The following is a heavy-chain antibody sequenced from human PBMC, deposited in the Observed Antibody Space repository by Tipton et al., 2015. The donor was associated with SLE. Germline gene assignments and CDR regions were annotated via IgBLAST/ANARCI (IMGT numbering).Heavy chain of an antibody. V-gene: IGHV4-59*08. Sequence: TLSLTCTVSGGSISSYYWSWIRQPPGKGLEWIGYIYYSGSTNYNPSLKSRVTISVDTSKNQFSLKLSSVTAADTAVYYCARPRPGGDAFDIWGQGTMVTVSS. CDR3: ARPRPGGDAFDI. CDR2: IYYSGST. J-gene: IGHJ3*02. D-gene: IGHD3-10*01. CDR1: GGSISSYY.